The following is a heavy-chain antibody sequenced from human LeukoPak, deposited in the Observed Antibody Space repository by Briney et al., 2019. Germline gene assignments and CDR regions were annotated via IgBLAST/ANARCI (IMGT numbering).Heavy chain of an antibody. V-gene: IGHV3-48*01. D-gene: IGHD6-13*01. J-gene: IGHJ4*02. Sequence: GGSLRLSCAASGFTFSSYSMNWVRQAPGKGLEWVSYISSSSSTIYYADSVKGRFTISRDNSKNTLYLQMNSLTIDDTAVYYCAGHGPGVAADKDFWGQGTLVTVSS. CDR3: AGHGPGVAADKDF. CDR1: GFTFSSYS. CDR2: ISSSSSTI.